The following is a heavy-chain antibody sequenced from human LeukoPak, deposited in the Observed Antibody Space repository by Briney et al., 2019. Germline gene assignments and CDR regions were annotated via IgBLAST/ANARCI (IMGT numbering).Heavy chain of an antibody. CDR3: ARHGAVAGRGGYYFDY. CDR1: SGSISSNY. Sequence: PSETLSLTCTVPSGSISSNYWSWVRQPPGKGLEWIGYIYYSGSTNYNPSLKSRVTISVDTSKKEFSLRLSSVTAADTAVYYCARHGAVAGRGGYYFDYWGQGTLVTVSS. D-gene: IGHD6-19*01. CDR2: IYYSGST. V-gene: IGHV4-59*08. J-gene: IGHJ4*02.